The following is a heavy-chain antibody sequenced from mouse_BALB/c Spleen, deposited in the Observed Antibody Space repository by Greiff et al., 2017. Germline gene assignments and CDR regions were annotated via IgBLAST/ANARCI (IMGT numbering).Heavy chain of an antibody. CDR2: ISDGGSYT. D-gene: IGHD2-14*01. Sequence: EVKVEESGGGLVKPGGSLKLSCAASGFTFSDYYMYWVRQTPEKRLEWVATISDGGSYTYYPDSVKGRFTISRDNAKNNLYLQMSSLKSEDTAMYYCARGRYRYGDYYAMDYWGQGTSVTVSS. CDR1: GFTFSDYY. CDR3: ARGRYRYGDYYAMDY. V-gene: IGHV5-4*02. J-gene: IGHJ4*01.